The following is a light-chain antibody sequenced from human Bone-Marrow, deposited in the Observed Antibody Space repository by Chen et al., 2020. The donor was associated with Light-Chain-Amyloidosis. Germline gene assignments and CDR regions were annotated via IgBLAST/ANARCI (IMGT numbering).Light chain of an antibody. CDR1: SGSIATNY. V-gene: IGLV6-57*01. CDR3: QSYQGSSQGV. Sequence: NFMLTQPHSVSESAGKTVIISCTRSSGSIATNYVQWYQQRPGRSPTTVIYEDDQRPSGVPDRFSGSIDRSSNSASLTISGLKTEDEADYYCQSYQGSSQGVFGGGTKLTVL. CDR2: EDD. J-gene: IGLJ3*02.